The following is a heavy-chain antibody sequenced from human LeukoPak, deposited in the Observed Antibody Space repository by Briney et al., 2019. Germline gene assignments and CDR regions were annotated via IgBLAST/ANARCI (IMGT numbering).Heavy chain of an antibody. CDR1: GYTFTSYY. Sequence: VASVKVSCKASGYTFTSYYMHWVRQAPGQRLEWMGWINAGNGNTKYSQKFQGRVTITRDTSASTAYMELSSLRSEDTAVYYCARSYSSGWYLEFDPWGQGTLVTVSS. CDR3: ARSYSSGWYLEFDP. J-gene: IGHJ5*02. D-gene: IGHD6-19*01. CDR2: INAGNGNT. V-gene: IGHV1-3*01.